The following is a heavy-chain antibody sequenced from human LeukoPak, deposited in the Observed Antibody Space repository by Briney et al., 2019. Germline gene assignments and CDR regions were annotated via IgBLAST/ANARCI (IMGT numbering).Heavy chain of an antibody. CDR3: ARGTPPYYYDSSGYGLDY. Sequence: SVKVSCKASGGTFSSYAISWVRQAPGQGLEWMEGIIPIFGTANYAQKFQGRVTITADESTSTAYMELSSLRSEDTAVYYCARGTPPYYYDSSGYGLDYWRQGTLVTVSS. CDR2: IIPIFGTA. V-gene: IGHV1-69*13. J-gene: IGHJ4*02. CDR1: GGTFSSYA. D-gene: IGHD3-22*01.